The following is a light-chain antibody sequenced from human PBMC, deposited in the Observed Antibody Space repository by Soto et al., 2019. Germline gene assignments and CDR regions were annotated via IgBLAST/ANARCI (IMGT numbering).Light chain of an antibody. CDR3: RQYYNYPPLI. Sequence: EIVMTQSPATLSVSPGERATLSCRASRNINRKLAWYQQKPGQAPRLLISGASTRATGIPARFSGSGSGTKFSIIISSLQAEDFVVYYCRQYYNYPPLIFGGGTKVEIK. CDR1: RNINRK. J-gene: IGKJ4*01. V-gene: IGKV3-15*01. CDR2: GAS.